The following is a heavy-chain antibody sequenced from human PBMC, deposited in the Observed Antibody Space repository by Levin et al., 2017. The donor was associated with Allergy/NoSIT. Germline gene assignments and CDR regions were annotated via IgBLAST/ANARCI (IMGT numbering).Heavy chain of an antibody. V-gene: IGHV3-7*01. CDR1: GFTFSSYW. D-gene: IGHD6-19*01. CDR2: IKQDGSEK. J-gene: IGHJ3*02. CDR3: ARDLPSGWYVYDAFDI. Sequence: GGSLRLSCAASGFTFSSYWMSWVRQAPGKGLEWVANIKQDGSEKYYVDSVKGRFTISRDNAKNSLYLQMNSLRAEDTAVYYCARDLPSGWYVYDAFDIWGQGTMVTVSS.